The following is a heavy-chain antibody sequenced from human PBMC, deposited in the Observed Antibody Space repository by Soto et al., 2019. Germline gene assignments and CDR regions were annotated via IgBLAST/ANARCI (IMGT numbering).Heavy chain of an antibody. J-gene: IGHJ4*02. CDR2: TRETGNT. V-gene: IGHV3-23*01. Sequence: EVHILQSGGGLEQPGGSLRLSCAASGFTFSNYAMSWIRQAPGKGLEWVSTTRETGNTYYADSVRGRFATSRDNSENTLYLQMSSLRAEDTAVYYCAKQQMGVIRALDYWGQGTLVTVSS. CDR3: AKQQMGVIRALDY. CDR1: GFTFSNYA. D-gene: IGHD1-26*01.